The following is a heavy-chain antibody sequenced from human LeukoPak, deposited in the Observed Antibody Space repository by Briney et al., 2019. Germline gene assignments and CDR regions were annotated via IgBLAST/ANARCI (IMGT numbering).Heavy chain of an antibody. J-gene: IGHJ4*02. V-gene: IGHV4-39*07. CDR1: DGSISSSTYY. D-gene: IGHD6-19*01. Sequence: SETLSLTCTASDGSISSSTYYWGWIRQPPGKGLEWIGSMYYNGNTIGNTYYNPSLKSRVTISVDTSKNQFSLKLSSVTAADTAVYYCARDHFAVAGPGDYWGQGTLVTVSS. CDR2: MYYNGNT. CDR3: ARDHFAVAGPGDY.